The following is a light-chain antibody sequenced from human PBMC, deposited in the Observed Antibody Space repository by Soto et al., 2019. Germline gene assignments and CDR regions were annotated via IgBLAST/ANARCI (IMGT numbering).Light chain of an antibody. CDR2: DVS. J-gene: IGKJ4*01. CDR1: QAIRSD. Sequence: EIVMTQSPVALSVSPGERATLSCRASQAIRSDLAWYQQKPGQAPRLLISDVSTRATGIPARFNGSGSGTESTLAISSLQFEDFAVYYCHQYNTWSLTFGGGTKVDIK. V-gene: IGKV3-15*01. CDR3: HQYNTWSLT.